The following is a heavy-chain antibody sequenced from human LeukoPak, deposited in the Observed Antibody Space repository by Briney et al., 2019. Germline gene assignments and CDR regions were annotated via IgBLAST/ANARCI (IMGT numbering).Heavy chain of an antibody. CDR2: ISDTVKT. V-gene: IGHV4-59*01. CDR1: GASLSSYY. D-gene: IGHD3-3*01. Sequence: PSETLSLTCSVSGASLSSYYWDWRRKPPGKGLEWIGYISDTVKTDSTPSLKSRVTISLDTSKNQFSLRLRSVTAADSAVYYCATGYYEPFATWGPGIVVSVSS. CDR3: ATGYYEPFAT. J-gene: IGHJ5*02.